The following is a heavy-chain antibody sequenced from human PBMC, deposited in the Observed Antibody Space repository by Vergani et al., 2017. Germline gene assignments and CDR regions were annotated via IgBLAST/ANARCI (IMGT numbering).Heavy chain of an antibody. V-gene: IGHV4-39*01. CDR3: AGHSTVGWVVKLEWY. CDR1: GASIRSSNYY. J-gene: IGHJ2*01. CDR2: IYYSGST. D-gene: IGHD4-23*01. Sequence: QLQLQESGPGLVKPSATLSLTCSVSGASIRSSNYYWGWIRQPPGNGLEWIASIYYSGSTYYNPSLKSRVTISVDTSKNQFSLKLSSVTAADTAVYFCAGHSTVGWVVKLEWY.